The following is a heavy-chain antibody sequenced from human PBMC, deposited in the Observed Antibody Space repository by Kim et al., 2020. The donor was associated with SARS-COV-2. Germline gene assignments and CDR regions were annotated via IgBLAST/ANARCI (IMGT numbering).Heavy chain of an antibody. V-gene: IGHV3-30*18. D-gene: IGHD3-16*02. CDR1: GFTFSSYG. J-gene: IGHJ4*02. Sequence: GGSLRLSCAASGFTFSSYGMHWVRQAPGKGLEWVAVISYDGSNKYYADSVKGRFTISRDNSKNTLYLQMNSLRAEHTAVFYCAKGVYDYVWGSYRFDHWGQGTLVTVSS. CDR3: AKGVYDYVWGSYRFDH. CDR2: ISYDGSNK.